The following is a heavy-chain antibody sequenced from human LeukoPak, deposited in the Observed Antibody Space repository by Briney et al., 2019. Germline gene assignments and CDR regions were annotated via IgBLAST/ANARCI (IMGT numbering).Heavy chain of an antibody. CDR3: AKGLSSSWYGAV. Sequence: PGGSLRLSCVASGFTFSSYAMSWVRQAPGKGLEWVSAISGSGGSTYYADSVRGRFTISRDNSKNTLYLQMNSLRAEVTAVYYCAKGLSSSWYGAVWGQGTLVTVSS. J-gene: IGHJ4*02. CDR1: GFTFSSYA. V-gene: IGHV3-23*01. CDR2: ISGSGGST. D-gene: IGHD6-13*01.